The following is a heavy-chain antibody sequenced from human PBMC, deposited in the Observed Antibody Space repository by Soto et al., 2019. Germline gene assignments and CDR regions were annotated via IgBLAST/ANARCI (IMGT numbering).Heavy chain of an antibody. Sequence: SETLSLTCTVSGGSISSYFWNWIRQPPGKGLEWIGNIEYSGGTKYNPSLESRVTISVDTSKNQFSLRLSSVTTAETAVYYCARDSQGGTDSDLGTDYYHGMDVWGQGTTVTVSS. V-gene: IGHV4-59*01. CDR3: ARDSQGGTDSDLGTDYYHGMDV. D-gene: IGHD1-7*01. J-gene: IGHJ6*02. CDR1: GGSISSYF. CDR2: IEYSGGT.